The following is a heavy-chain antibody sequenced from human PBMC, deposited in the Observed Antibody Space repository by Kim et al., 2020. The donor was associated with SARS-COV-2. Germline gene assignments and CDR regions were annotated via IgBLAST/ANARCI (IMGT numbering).Heavy chain of an antibody. CDR3: AKVPHSIAAAGTDAFDI. CDR2: ISGSGGST. D-gene: IGHD6-13*01. V-gene: IGHV3-23*01. CDR1: GFTFSSYA. Sequence: GGSLRLSCAASGFTFSSYAMSWVRQAPGKGLEWVSAISGSGGSTYYADSVKGRFTISRDNSKNTLYLQMNSLRAEDTAVYYCAKVPHSIAAAGTDAFDIWGQGTMVTVSS. J-gene: IGHJ3*02.